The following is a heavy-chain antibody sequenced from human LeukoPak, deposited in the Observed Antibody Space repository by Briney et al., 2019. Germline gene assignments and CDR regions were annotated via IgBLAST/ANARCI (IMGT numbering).Heavy chain of an antibody. CDR2: IYYSGST. V-gene: IGHV4-39*01. CDR3: ARHGYYYYMDV. Sequence: PSETLSLTCTVSGGSISSSSYYWGWIRQPPGKGLEWIGSIYYSGSTYYNPSLKSRVTISVDTSKNQFSLKLSSVTAADTAVYYCARHGYYYYMDVWGKGTTVTISS. CDR1: GGSISSSSYY. J-gene: IGHJ6*03.